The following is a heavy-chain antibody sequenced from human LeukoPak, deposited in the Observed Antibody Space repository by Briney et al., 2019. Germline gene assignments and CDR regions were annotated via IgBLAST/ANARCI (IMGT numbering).Heavy chain of an antibody. CDR1: GFTFNAHA. CDR3: AKDGYYSSANHFARLHFDL. J-gene: IGHJ2*01. Sequence: PGGSLRLSCEASGFTFNAHAMNWVRQAPGKGLEWVSVISGDVRDTNYANPVNGRFTISRDNSKNAVFLQMDSLRVEDTAMYYCAKDGYYSSANHFARLHFDLWGRGTLVTVSS. D-gene: IGHD3-10*01. CDR2: ISGDVRDT. V-gene: IGHV3-23*01.